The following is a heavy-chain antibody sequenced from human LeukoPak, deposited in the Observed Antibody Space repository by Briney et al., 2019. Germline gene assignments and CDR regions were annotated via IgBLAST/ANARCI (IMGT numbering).Heavy chain of an antibody. CDR1: GGTFSSYA. D-gene: IGHD5-12*01. CDR3: AKDQIPSSGYDWGTYYYYYYMDV. Sequence: ASVKVSCKASGGTFSSYAISWVRQAPGQGLEWMGRIIPVLGLGNYAQTFQGRVSITADKSTSTAYMELSSLRAEDTAVYYCAKDQIPSSGYDWGTYYYYYYMDVWGKGTTVTVSS. V-gene: IGHV1-69*04. J-gene: IGHJ6*03. CDR2: IIPVLGLG.